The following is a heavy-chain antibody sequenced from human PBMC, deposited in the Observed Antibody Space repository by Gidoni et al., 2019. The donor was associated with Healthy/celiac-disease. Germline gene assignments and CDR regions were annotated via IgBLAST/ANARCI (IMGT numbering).Heavy chain of an antibody. CDR3: ARGRAVSGWYPSVRFDP. J-gene: IGHJ5*02. Sequence: EVQLVESGGGLVQPGGSLRLSCAASGFPFSSYDMHWVRQATGKGLEWVSAIGTAGDTYYPGSVKGRFTISRENAKNSLYLQMNSLRAGDTAVYYCARGRAVSGWYPSVRFDPWGQGTLVTVSS. V-gene: IGHV3-13*04. CDR1: GFPFSSYD. D-gene: IGHD6-19*01. CDR2: IGTAGDT.